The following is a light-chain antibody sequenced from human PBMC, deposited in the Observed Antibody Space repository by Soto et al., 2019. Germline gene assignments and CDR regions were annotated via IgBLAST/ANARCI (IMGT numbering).Light chain of an antibody. V-gene: IGKV3-20*01. CDR2: GAS. CDR3: QHYGSSLIT. Sequence: EIVLTQSPGTQSLSPGERVTLSFRPSQSVSSIYLAWYQQKPGQAPWLLIYGASTRATGIPDRFSGSGSGTDFTLTISRLEPEDFAVYFCQHYGSSLITFGQGTRLEIK. J-gene: IGKJ5*01. CDR1: QSVSSIY.